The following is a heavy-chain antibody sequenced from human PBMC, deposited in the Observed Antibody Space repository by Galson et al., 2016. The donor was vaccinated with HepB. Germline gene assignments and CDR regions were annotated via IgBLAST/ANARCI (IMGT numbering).Heavy chain of an antibody. V-gene: IGHV3-23*01. Sequence: SLRLSCAASGITFSNYVMNWVRQAPGKGLEWVSVISDSGGITNYADSVKGRFTISRDNSKNTLYLQMSSLRAEDTAVYYCSKGTTTYYYNYMDVWGKGTTVTVSS. CDR3: SKGTTTYYYNYMDV. CDR2: ISDSGGIT. D-gene: IGHD1-26*01. CDR1: GITFSNYV. J-gene: IGHJ6*03.